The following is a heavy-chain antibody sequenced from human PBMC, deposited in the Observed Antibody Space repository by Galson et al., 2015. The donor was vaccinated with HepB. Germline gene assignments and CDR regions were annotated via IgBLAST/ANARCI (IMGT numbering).Heavy chain of an antibody. CDR2: IIPIFGTA. D-gene: IGHD2-2*01. CDR1: GGTFSSYA. Sequence: SVKVSCKASGGTFSSYAISWVRQAPGQGLEWMGGIIPIFGTANYAQKFQGRVTITADESTSTAYMELSSLRSEDTAVYYCASPSCSSTSCYQGVGGELQYYYYYYYMDVWGKGTTVTVSS. J-gene: IGHJ6*03. V-gene: IGHV1-69*13. CDR3: ASPSCSSTSCYQGVGGELQYYYYYYYMDV.